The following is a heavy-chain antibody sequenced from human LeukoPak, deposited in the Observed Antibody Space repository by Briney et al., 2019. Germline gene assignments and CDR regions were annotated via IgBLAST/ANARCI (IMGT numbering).Heavy chain of an antibody. D-gene: IGHD6-13*01. J-gene: IGHJ4*02. Sequence: SETLSLTCTVSGGSISSGDYYWSWIRQPPGKGLEWIGEINHSGSTNYNPSLKSRVTISVDTSKNQFSLKLSSVAAADTAVYYCAREYSSSWYRGYFDYWGQGTLVTVSS. CDR3: AREYSSSWYRGYFDY. V-gene: IGHV4-39*07. CDR1: GGSISSGDYY. CDR2: INHSGST.